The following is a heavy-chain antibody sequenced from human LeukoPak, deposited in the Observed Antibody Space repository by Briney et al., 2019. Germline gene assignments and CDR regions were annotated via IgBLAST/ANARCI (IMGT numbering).Heavy chain of an antibody. CDR1: GFTFSDYF. CDR2: ISSSGSTI. D-gene: IGHD1-26*01. Sequence: PGGSLRLSCAASGFTFSDYFMSWIRQAPGKGLEWVSYISSSGSTIYYADSVKGRFTISRDNAKNSLYLQMNSLRAEDTAVYYCAREISGERTYYFDYWGQGTLVTVSS. CDR3: AREISGERTYYFDY. V-gene: IGHV3-11*01. J-gene: IGHJ4*02.